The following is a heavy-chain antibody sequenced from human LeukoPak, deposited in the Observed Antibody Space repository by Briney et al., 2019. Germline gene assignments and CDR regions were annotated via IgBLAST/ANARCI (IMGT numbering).Heavy chain of an antibody. D-gene: IGHD3-22*01. CDR3: AKSYYSESSGYSDY. Sequence: ASVKVSCKASGYTFTTYSIYWVRQAPGQRLEWMGWINTGNGNTKYSQKFQGRVTITRDTSASTAYMELSSLRSEDTATYYCAKSYYSESSGYSDYWGQGTLVTVSS. J-gene: IGHJ4*02. CDR1: GYTFTTYS. CDR2: INTGNGNT. V-gene: IGHV1-3*04.